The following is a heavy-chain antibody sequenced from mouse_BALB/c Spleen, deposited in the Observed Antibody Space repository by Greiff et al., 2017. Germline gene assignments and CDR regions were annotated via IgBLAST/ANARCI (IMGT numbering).Heavy chain of an antibody. CDR2: ISSGSSTI. J-gene: IGHJ4*01. CDR3: ARSPFYAMDY. Sequence: DVMLVESGGGLVQPGGSRKLSCAASGFTFSSFGMHWVRQAPEKGLEWVAYISSGSSTIYYADTVKGRFTISRDNPKNTLFLQMTSLRSEDTAMYYCARSPFYAMDYWGQGTSVTVSS. V-gene: IGHV5-17*02. CDR1: GFTFSSFG.